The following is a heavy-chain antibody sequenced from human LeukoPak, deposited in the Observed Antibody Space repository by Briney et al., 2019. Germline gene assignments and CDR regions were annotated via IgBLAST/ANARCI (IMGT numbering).Heavy chain of an antibody. CDR2: IKHDGSET. Sequence: GGPLRLSCATSGFTFSSIWMSWLRQAPGKGLVWVANIKHDGSETNYVDCVKGRFTISRENAKNTLHLQMNSLRVEDTAVYYCAKNGGPHGMDVWGQGTTVTVSS. CDR1: GFTFSSIW. D-gene: IGHD3-16*01. V-gene: IGHV3-7*02. CDR3: AKNGGPHGMDV. J-gene: IGHJ6*02.